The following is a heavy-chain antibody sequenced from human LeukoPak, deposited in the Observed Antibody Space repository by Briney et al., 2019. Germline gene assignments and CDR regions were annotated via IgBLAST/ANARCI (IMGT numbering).Heavy chain of an antibody. J-gene: IGHJ4*02. CDR1: GYTFTSYG. CDR2: ISAYNGNT. Sequence: ASVKVSCKASGYTFTSYGISWVRQAPGQGLEWMGWISAYNGNTNYAQKLQGRVTMTTDTSTSTAYMELRSLRSDDTAVYHCARDWSGYCSSTSCFHYYFDYWGQGTLVTVSS. D-gene: IGHD2-2*03. V-gene: IGHV1-18*04. CDR3: ARDWSGYCSSTSCFHYYFDY.